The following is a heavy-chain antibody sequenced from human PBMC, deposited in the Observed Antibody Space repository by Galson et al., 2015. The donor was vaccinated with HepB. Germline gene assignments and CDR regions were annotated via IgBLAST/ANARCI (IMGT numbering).Heavy chain of an antibody. D-gene: IGHD5-12*01. V-gene: IGHV3-23*01. CDR2: ISGGGGRT. Sequence: SLRLSCAASGFTFSSYAMTWVRQAPGKGLEWVPSISGGGGRTYYADSAKGRFTISKDKSNNTLYLQMNSLRAEDTAVYYCAKEITGREYSAFDGNYYYYYYMDVWGKGTTVTVSS. CDR3: AKEITGREYSAFDGNYYYYYYMDV. CDR1: GFTFSSYA. J-gene: IGHJ6*03.